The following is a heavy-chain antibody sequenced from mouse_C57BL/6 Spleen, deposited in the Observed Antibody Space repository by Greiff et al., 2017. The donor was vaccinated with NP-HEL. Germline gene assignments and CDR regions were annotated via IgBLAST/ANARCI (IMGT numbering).Heavy chain of an antibody. CDR1: GYTFTSYW. J-gene: IGHJ1*03. CDR2: IYPSDSET. Sequence: QVQLQQPGAELVRPGSSVKLSCKASGYTFTSYWMDWVKQRPGQGLEWIGNIYPSDSETHYNQKFKDKATLTVDKSSSTAYMQLSSLTSEDAAVYYCARATLYSNYGYFDVWGTGTTVTVSS. CDR3: ARATLYSNYGYFDV. V-gene: IGHV1-61*01. D-gene: IGHD2-5*01.